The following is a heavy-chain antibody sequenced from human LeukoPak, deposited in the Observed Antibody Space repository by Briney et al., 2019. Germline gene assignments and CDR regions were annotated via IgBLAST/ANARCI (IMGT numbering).Heavy chain of an antibody. Sequence: GGSLRLSCAASGFTFSTYWMHWVRQAPGKGLVWVSRIKSDGSTNYADSVKGRFTISRDNANNTLSLQMDSLRPEDTGVYYCARAPSEIGGYYPEYFRHWGQGTLVAVSS. CDR1: GFTFSTYW. V-gene: IGHV3-74*01. D-gene: IGHD3-22*01. CDR3: ARAPSEIGGYYPEYFRH. CDR2: IKSDGST. J-gene: IGHJ1*01.